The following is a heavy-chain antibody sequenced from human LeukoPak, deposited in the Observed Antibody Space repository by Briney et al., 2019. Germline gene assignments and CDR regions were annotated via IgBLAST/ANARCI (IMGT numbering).Heavy chain of an antibody. J-gene: IGHJ4*02. Sequence: SQTLSLTCAISGDSVSSTSGGWNWIRQSPSRGLEWLGRTYYRSKWYNDYAVSVKSRITINPDTSKNQFSPQLNSVTPEDTAVYYCARENNYYDSSGYLFDYWGQGTLVTVSS. D-gene: IGHD3-22*01. CDR1: GDSVSSTSGG. CDR3: ARENNYYDSSGYLFDY. CDR2: TYYRSKWYN. V-gene: IGHV6-1*01.